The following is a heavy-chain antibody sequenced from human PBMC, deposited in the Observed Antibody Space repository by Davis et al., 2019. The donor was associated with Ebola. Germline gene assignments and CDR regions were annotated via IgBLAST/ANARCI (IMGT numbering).Heavy chain of an antibody. V-gene: IGHV3-7*03. Sequence: GESLKISCAASGFTFSSYWMSWVRQAPGKGLEWVANIKQDGGEKYYVDSVKGRFTISRDNAKNSLYLQMNSLRAEDTALYYCATGDSSSSGPFDYWGQGTLVTVSS. CDR1: GFTFSSYW. CDR2: IKQDGGEK. D-gene: IGHD6-6*01. J-gene: IGHJ4*02. CDR3: ATGDSSSSGPFDY.